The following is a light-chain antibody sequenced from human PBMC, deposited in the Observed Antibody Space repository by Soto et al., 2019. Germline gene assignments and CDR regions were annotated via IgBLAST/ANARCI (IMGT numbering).Light chain of an antibody. V-gene: IGLV2-14*01. J-gene: IGLJ1*01. CDR2: EVS. Sequence: QSVLTQPASVSGSPGQSITISCTGTSSDVGYYNYVSWYQQHPGKAPKLMIYEVSNRPSGISNRFSGSKSGTTASLTISGLQAEDEADYYCTSYTSSTTLYVFGTGTKVTVL. CDR3: TSYTSSTTLYV. CDR1: SSDVGYYNY.